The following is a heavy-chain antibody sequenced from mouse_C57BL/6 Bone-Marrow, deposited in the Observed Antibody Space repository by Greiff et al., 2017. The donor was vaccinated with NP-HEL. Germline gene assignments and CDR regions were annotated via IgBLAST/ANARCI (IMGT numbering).Heavy chain of an antibody. CDR2: ISSGSSTI. CDR3: ARRDFYYGSSYYAMDY. D-gene: IGHD1-1*01. Sequence: EVHLVESGGGLVKPGGSLKLSCAASGFTFSDYGMHWVRQAPEKGLEWVAYISSGSSTIYYADKVKGRFTISRDNAKNTLFLQMTSLRSEDTAMYYGARRDFYYGSSYYAMDYWGQGTSVTVSS. V-gene: IGHV5-17*01. J-gene: IGHJ4*01. CDR1: GFTFSDYG.